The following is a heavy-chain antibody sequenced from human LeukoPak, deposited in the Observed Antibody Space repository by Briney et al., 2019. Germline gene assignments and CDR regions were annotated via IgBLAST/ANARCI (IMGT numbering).Heavy chain of an antibody. CDR2: TRSKVNSYTI. J-gene: IGHJ4*02. V-gene: IGHV3-72*01. CDR3: ATGLTGTIDY. CDR1: GFTFSTYA. D-gene: IGHD1-7*01. Sequence: GGSLRLSCAASGFTFSTYAISWVRQAPGKGLEWVGRTRSKVNSYTIEYAASVKGRFTISRDDSKNLLYLQMNSLKTEDTAVYYCATGLTGTIDYWGQGTLVTVSS.